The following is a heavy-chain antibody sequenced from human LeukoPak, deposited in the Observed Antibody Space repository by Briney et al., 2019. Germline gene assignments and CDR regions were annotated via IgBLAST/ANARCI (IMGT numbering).Heavy chain of an antibody. Sequence: GGSLRLSCAASGFTFSSYWMSWVRQAPGKGLEWVANIKQDGSEKYYVDSVKGRFTISRDNAKNSLYLQMNSPRAEDTAVYYCPRGPEDFWSSNYFDYWGQGTLVTVSS. D-gene: IGHD3-3*01. J-gene: IGHJ4*02. CDR2: IKQDGSEK. CDR1: GFTFSSYW. V-gene: IGHV3-7*01. CDR3: PRGPEDFWSSNYFDY.